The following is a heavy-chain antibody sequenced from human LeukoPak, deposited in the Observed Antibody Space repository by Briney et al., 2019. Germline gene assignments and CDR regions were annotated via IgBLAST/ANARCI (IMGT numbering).Heavy chain of an antibody. J-gene: IGHJ4*02. Sequence: SETLSLTCAVYGGSFSGYYWSWIRQPPGKGLEWIGEINHSGSTNYNPSLKSRVTMSVDTSKNQFSLKLSSVTAADTAVYYCARDYYYDSSGYYKVYYFDYWGQGTLVTVSS. CDR1: GGSFSGYY. D-gene: IGHD3-22*01. CDR2: INHSGST. CDR3: ARDYYYDSSGYYKVYYFDY. V-gene: IGHV4-34*01.